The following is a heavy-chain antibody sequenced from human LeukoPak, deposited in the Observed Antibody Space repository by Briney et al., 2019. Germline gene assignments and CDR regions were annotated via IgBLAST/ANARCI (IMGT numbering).Heavy chain of an antibody. Sequence: GGSLRLSCAASGFTFSSYSMNWVRQAPGKGLEWVSSISSSSSYVYYADSVKGRFTISRDNARSTLYLQMNSLRPEDTAIYYCARGGYYGSGSPPSLYFDYWGQGTLVTVSS. CDR1: GFTFSSYS. D-gene: IGHD3-10*01. CDR2: ISSSSSYV. CDR3: ARGGYYGSGSPPSLYFDY. J-gene: IGHJ4*02. V-gene: IGHV3-21*01.